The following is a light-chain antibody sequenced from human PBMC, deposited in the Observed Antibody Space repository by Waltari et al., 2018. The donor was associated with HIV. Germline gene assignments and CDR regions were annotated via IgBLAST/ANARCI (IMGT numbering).Light chain of an antibody. CDR1: DDDVGNEG. V-gene: IGLV10-54*04. CDR3: SAWDGRLSAWV. Sequence: ALGQTATLSCTGGDDDVGNEGAAWLQQYQGLPPKLLSYRNNKRASGISHKFSAARAGNTVFLTIAGLQPEDEADYYCSAWDGRLSAWVFGGGTKLTVL. J-gene: IGLJ3*02. CDR2: RNN.